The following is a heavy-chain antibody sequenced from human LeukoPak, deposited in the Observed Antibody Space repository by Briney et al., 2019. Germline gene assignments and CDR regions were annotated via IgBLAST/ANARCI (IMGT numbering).Heavy chain of an antibody. J-gene: IGHJ4*02. CDR3: AKRGVVIRVILVGFHKEAYYFDA. V-gene: IGHV3-23*01. D-gene: IGHD3-22*01. Sequence: GGSLRLSCAVSGITLSNYGMSWVRQAPGKGLEWVAGISGSGGGTVYAGSVKGRFTISRDNRKNTLYLQMNSLRADDTAVYFCAKRGVVIRVILVGFHKEAYYFDAWGQGALVTVSS. CDR2: ISGSGGGT. CDR1: GITLSNYG.